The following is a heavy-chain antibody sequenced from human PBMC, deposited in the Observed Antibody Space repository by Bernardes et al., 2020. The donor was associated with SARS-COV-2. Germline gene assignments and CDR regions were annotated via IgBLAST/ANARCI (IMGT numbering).Heavy chain of an antibody. D-gene: IGHD6-19*01. CDR1: GYSFTSYW. CDR3: ARQGIAVAGTWELPDY. CDR2: IYPGDSDT. J-gene: IGHJ4*02. Sequence: GESLKISCKGSGYSFTSYWIGWVRQMPGKGLEWMGIIYPGDSDTRYSPSFQGQVTISADKSISTAYLQWSSLKASDTAMYYCARQGIAVAGTWELPDYWGQGTLVTVSS. V-gene: IGHV5-51*01.